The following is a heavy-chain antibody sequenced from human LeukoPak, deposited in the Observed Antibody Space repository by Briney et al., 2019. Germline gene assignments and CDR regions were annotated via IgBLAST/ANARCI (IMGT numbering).Heavy chain of an antibody. CDR1: GYSFTRYA. J-gene: IGHJ3*02. CDR3: ARDKELLAVVVHDAFDI. CDR2: ISTYNGNT. D-gene: IGHD3-3*02. V-gene: IGHV1-18*01. Sequence: GASVKVSCKASGYSFTRYAISWVRQAPGQGLEWMGWISTYNGNTNYAQRLQGRVTMTTDTSTSAAYMELRSLRSDDTAVYYCARDKELLAVVVHDAFDIWGQGTMVTVSS.